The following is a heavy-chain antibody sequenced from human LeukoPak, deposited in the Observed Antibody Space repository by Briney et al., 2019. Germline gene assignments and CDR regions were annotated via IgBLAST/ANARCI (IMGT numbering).Heavy chain of an antibody. CDR2: IIPIFGTA. V-gene: IGHV1-69*05. CDR1: GGTFSSYA. D-gene: IGHD3-3*01. CDR3: ASELNHLRFLEWTIFDY. Sequence: SVKVSCKASGGTFSSYAISWVRQAPGQGLEWMGRIIPIFGTANYAQKFQGRVTITTDESTSTAYMERSSLRSEDTAVYYCASELNHLRFLEWTIFDYGGQGTLVTVSS. J-gene: IGHJ4*02.